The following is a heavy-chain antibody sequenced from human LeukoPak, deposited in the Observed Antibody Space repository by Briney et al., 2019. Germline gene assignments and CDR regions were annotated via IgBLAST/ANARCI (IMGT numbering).Heavy chain of an antibody. CDR2: IKQDGSEK. D-gene: IGHD2-2*01. Sequence: GGSLRLSCAASGFTFSSYWMNWVRQAPGEGLEWVANIKQDGSEKYYVDSVKGRFTISRDNAKNSVYLEMNSLRAEDTAVYYCARSSSTSFRFYYYYGMDVWGQGTTVTVSS. CDR1: GFTFSSYW. CDR3: ARSSSTSFRFYYYYGMDV. J-gene: IGHJ6*02. V-gene: IGHV3-7*01.